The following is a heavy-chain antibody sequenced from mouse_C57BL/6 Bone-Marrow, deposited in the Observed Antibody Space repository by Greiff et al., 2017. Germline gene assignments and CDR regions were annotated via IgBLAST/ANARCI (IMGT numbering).Heavy chain of an antibody. J-gene: IGHJ2*01. CDR2: IDPENGDT. CDR1: GFNIKDDY. D-gene: IGHD1-3*01. Sequence: EVQLQQSGAELVRPGASVKLSCTASGFNIKDDYMHWVKQRPEQGLEWIGWIDPENGDTEYASKFQGKATITADTSSNTAYLQLSSLTSEDTAVYYCTSVGDLGEGWGQGTTLTVSS. CDR3: TSVGDLGEG. V-gene: IGHV14-4*01.